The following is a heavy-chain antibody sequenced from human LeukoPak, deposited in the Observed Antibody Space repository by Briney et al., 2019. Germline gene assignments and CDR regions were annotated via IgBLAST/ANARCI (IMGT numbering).Heavy chain of an antibody. Sequence: GASVKVSFKASGYTFTSYGISWVRHAPGQGLEWMGWISAYNGNTNYAQKLQGRVTMTTDTSTSTAYMELRSLRSDDTAVYYCARDYRVGGYDPEQDYYGMDVWGQGTTVTVSS. CDR2: ISAYNGNT. V-gene: IGHV1-18*04. J-gene: IGHJ6*02. CDR3: ARDYRVGGYDPEQDYYGMDV. D-gene: IGHD5-12*01. CDR1: GYTFTSYG.